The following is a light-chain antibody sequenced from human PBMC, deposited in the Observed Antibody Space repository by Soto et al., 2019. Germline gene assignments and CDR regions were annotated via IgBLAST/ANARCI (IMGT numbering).Light chain of an antibody. V-gene: IGKV3-15*01. Sequence: EMVMTQSPVTLSVSPGGRATLSCRASQSVNSKLAWYQQKPGQAPRLLIYGASTRAAGIPDRFSGSGSGTDFTLTISSLQSEDFAVYYCQQYDDWPGYTFGQGTKLEIK. CDR2: GAS. CDR3: QQYDDWPGYT. J-gene: IGKJ2*01. CDR1: QSVNSK.